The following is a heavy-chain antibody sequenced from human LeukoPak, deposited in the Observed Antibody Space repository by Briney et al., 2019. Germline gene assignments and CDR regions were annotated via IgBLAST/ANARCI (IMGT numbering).Heavy chain of an antibody. J-gene: IGHJ4*02. V-gene: IGHV3-9*01. D-gene: IGHD6-13*01. CDR1: GFTFDDYA. CDR3: AKALSIAAADPPIG. Sequence: GRSLRLSCAASGFTFDDYAMHWVRQAPGKGLEWVSGISWNSGSIGHADSVKGRFTISRDNTKNSLYLQMNSLRAEDTALYYCAKALSIAAADPPIGWGQGTLVTVSS. CDR2: ISWNSGSI.